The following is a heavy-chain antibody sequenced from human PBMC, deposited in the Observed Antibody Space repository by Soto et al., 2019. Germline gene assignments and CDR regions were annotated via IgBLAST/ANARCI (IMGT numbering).Heavy chain of an antibody. V-gene: IGHV4-30-2*01. D-gene: IGHD1-1*01. CDR2: IYHSGST. Sequence: QLQLQESGSGLVRPSKTLSLTCAVSGGSISSGGYSWNWIRQPPGKCLEWIGYIYHSGSTLYNPSRKSRVTIAVDKSKNQFSLKLSSVTAADTAVYSGARDQLEGNWFDPWGQGTLVTVSS. J-gene: IGHJ5*02. CDR1: GGSISSGGYS. CDR3: ARDQLEGNWFDP.